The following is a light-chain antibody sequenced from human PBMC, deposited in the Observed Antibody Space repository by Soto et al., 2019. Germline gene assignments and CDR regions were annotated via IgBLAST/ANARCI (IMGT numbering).Light chain of an antibody. V-gene: IGKV3-20*01. CDR1: QSVSGSY. CDR3: HQYGSSQT. CDR2: GAS. J-gene: IGKJ1*01. Sequence: EIVLTQSPGTLSLSPGERATLSCRASQSVSGSYLAWYQQKPGQAPRLLIYGASSRATSIPDRFSGSGSGTDFTLTITRLEPEDFAVYYCHQYGSSQTFGQGTKVEIK.